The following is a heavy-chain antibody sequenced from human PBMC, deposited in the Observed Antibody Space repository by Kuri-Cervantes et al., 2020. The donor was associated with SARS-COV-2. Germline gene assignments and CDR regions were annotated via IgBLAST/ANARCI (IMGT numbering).Heavy chain of an antibody. D-gene: IGHD1-1*01. CDR1: GGSFSGYY. CDR3: ATGTTGTPTGY. J-gene: IGHJ4*02. V-gene: IGHV4-34*01. Sequence: SQTLSLTCAVYGGSFSGYYWSWIRQPPGKGLEWIGEINHSGSTNYNPSLKSRVTISVDTSKNQFSLKLSSVTAADTAVYYCATGTTGTPTGYWGQGTLVTVSS. CDR2: INHSGST.